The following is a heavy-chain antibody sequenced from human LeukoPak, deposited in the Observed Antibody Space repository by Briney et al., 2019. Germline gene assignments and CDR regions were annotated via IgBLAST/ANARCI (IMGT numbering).Heavy chain of an antibody. J-gene: IGHJ6*03. V-gene: IGHV4-34*01. Sequence: PSETLSLTCAVYGGSFSGYYWSGIGQPPGKGLEWIGEINHSGSTNYNPSLKSRVTISVDTSKNQFSLKLSSVTAADTAVYYCARLQSGSYNAHYYYYMDVWGKGTTVTISS. D-gene: IGHD1-26*01. CDR1: GGSFSGYY. CDR3: ARLQSGSYNAHYYYYMDV. CDR2: INHSGST.